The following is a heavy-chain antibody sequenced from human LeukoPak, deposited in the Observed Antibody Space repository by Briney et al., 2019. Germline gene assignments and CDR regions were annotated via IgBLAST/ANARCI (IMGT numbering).Heavy chain of an antibody. J-gene: IGHJ6*02. CDR2: INPSGGST. Sequence: ASVKVSCKASGYTFTSYYMHWVRQAPGQGLEWMGIINPSGGSTSYAQKFQGRVTMTRDTSTSTVYMELSSLRSEDTAAYYCAGEIVGATNRYYGMDVWGQGTTVTVSS. CDR1: GYTFTSYY. V-gene: IGHV1-46*01. D-gene: IGHD1-26*01. CDR3: AGEIVGATNRYYGMDV.